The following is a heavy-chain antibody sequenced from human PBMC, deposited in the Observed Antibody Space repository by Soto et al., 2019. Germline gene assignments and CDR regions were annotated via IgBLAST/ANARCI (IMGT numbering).Heavy chain of an antibody. Sequence: GGSLRLSCAASGFTFSSYGMHWVRQAPGKGLEWVAVISYDGSNKYYADSVKGRFTISRDNSKNTLYLQMNSLRAEDTAVYYCAKPTYYDFWSGPDYWGQGTLVTVSS. CDR2: ISYDGSNK. CDR1: GFTFSSYG. D-gene: IGHD3-3*01. V-gene: IGHV3-30*18. J-gene: IGHJ4*02. CDR3: AKPTYYDFWSGPDY.